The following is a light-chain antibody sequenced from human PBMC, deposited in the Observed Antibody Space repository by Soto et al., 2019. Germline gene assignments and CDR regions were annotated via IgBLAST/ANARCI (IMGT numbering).Light chain of an antibody. CDR3: MIWYASSWV. V-gene: IGLV5-45*03. CDR2: YKSDSDK. CDR1: SGINVGTYR. J-gene: IGLJ3*02. Sequence: QLVLTQPSSLSASPGASASLTCTLRSGINVGTYRIYWYQQKPGSPPQYLLRYKSDSDKQQGSGVPSRFSGSKDASANVGILLISWLQSEDEADYFCMIWYASSWVFGGGTKLTVL.